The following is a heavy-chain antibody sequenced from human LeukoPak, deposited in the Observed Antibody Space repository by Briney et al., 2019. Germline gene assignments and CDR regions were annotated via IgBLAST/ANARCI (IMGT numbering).Heavy chain of an antibody. CDR1: GFTFSDYY. CDR2: ISSSGSTI. J-gene: IGHJ4*02. V-gene: IGHV3-11*01. CDR3: AKDRWIQLWSSGYFDY. Sequence: GGSLRLSCAASGFTFSDYYMSWIRQAPGKGLEWVSYISSSGSTIYYADSVKGRFTISRDNAKNSLYLQMNSLRAEDTAAYYCAKDRWIQLWSSGYFDYWGQGTLVTVSS. D-gene: IGHD5-18*01.